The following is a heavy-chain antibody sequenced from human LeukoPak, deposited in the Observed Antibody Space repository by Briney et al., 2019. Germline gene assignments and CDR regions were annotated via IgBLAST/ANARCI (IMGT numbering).Heavy chain of an antibody. CDR3: VRGLLRLRLGDPYDY. D-gene: IGHD3-16*01. CDR1: GFTFSSSW. V-gene: IGHV3-52*01. J-gene: IGHJ4*02. Sequence: PGGSLRLSCAASGFTFSSSWMHWVCQAPEKGLEWVADIKCDGSEKYYVDSVKGRLTISRDNAKNSLYLQVNSLRAEDMTVYYCVRGLLRLRLGDPYDYWGQGTLVTVSS. CDR2: IKCDGSEK.